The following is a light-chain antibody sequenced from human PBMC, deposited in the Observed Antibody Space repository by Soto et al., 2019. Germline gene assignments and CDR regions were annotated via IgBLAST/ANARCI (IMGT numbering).Light chain of an antibody. CDR3: SSYTSSSTVI. V-gene: IGLV2-14*03. Sequence: QPVLTQPASVSGSPGQSITISCTGTSSDVGGYNYVSWYQQHPGKAPELMIYDVSYRPSGVSSRFSGSKSGNTASLTISGLQAEDEADYYCSSYTSSSTVIFGGGTQLTVL. J-gene: IGLJ2*01. CDR2: DVS. CDR1: SSDVGGYNY.